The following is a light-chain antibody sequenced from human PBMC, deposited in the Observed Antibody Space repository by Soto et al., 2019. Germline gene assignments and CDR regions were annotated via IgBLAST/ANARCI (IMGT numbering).Light chain of an antibody. J-gene: IGKJ5*01. V-gene: IGKV3-20*01. CDR1: QPVSSNF. Sequence: ELVLTPSPGTLSFSPAESAALSSRASQPVSSNFLAWYQQKPGQAHRLLIYGVSSRASGIPDRFFGSGSGTDFTLTINRLEPEDFAVYYCQQYANTPLTFGQGTRVEIK. CDR2: GVS. CDR3: QQYANTPLT.